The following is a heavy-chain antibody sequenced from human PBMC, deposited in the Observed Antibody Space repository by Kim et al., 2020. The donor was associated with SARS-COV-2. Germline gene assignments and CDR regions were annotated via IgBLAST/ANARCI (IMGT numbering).Heavy chain of an antibody. D-gene: IGHD6-19*01. CDR2: INHSGST. J-gene: IGHJ4*02. Sequence: SETLSLTCAVYGGSFSGYYWSWIRQPPGKGLEWIGEINHSGSTNYNPSLKSRVTISVDTSKNQFSLKLSSVTAADTAVYYCARGRAVAPGVFDYWGQGTLVTVSS. V-gene: IGHV4-34*01. CDR3: ARGRAVAPGVFDY. CDR1: GGSFSGYY.